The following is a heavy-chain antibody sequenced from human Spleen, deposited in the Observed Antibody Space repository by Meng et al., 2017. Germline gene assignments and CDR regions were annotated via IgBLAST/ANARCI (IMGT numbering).Heavy chain of an antibody. CDR3: ARGPTTMAHDFDY. CDR1: GGSSSDYY. CDR2: INHSGST. D-gene: IGHD4-11*01. Sequence: VQLQDVGDGLLKPSATLSLTCVVSGGSSSDYYWSWIRQPPGKGLEWIGEINHSGSTNYNPSLESRATISVDTSQNNLSLKLSSVTAADSAVYYCARGPTTMAHDFDYWGQGTLVTVSS. V-gene: IGHV4-34*01. J-gene: IGHJ4*02.